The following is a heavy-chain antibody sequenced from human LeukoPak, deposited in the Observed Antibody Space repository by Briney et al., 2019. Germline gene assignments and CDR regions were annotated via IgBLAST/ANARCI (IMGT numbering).Heavy chain of an antibody. Sequence: GGSLRLSCAASGFIVSHNYMTWVRQAPGKGLEWISVIYIDGTTYYADSVKGRFTISRDQANNTLYLQMNSLRAEDTAVYYCAKDLYYYGSGSYYNVVDYWGQGTLVTVSS. V-gene: IGHV3-53*05. CDR3: AKDLYYYGSGSYYNVVDY. CDR2: IYIDGTT. CDR1: GFIVSHNY. D-gene: IGHD3-10*01. J-gene: IGHJ4*02.